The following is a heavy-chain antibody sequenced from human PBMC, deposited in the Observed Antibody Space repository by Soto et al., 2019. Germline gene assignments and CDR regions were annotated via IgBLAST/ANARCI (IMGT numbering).Heavy chain of an antibody. CDR1: GFTFSSYA. Sequence: PGGSLSLSCAASGFTFSSYAMHWVRQAPGKGLEWVAVISYDGSNKYYADSVKGRFTISRDNSKNTLYLQMNSLRAEDTAVYYCARDRGQWLVRNGDWVDYWGQGTLVTVSS. CDR3: ARDRGQWLVRNGDWVDY. D-gene: IGHD6-19*01. CDR2: ISYDGSNK. J-gene: IGHJ4*02. V-gene: IGHV3-30-3*01.